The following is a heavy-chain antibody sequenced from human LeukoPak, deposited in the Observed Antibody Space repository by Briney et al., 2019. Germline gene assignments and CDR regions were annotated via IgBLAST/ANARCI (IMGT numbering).Heavy chain of an antibody. CDR2: INYSGST. V-gene: IGHV4-34*01. CDR3: ARENRLGYYHSLTGSADGFDI. J-gene: IGHJ3*02. Sequence: PSETLSLTCTVSGGSISSYYWTWIRQSPGKGLEWIGGINYSGSTKYSPSLKSRVTISLDTSKNQFSLKLSSVTAADTAVYYCARENRLGYYHSLTGSADGFDIWGQGALVSVSS. CDR1: GGSISSYY. D-gene: IGHD3-9*01.